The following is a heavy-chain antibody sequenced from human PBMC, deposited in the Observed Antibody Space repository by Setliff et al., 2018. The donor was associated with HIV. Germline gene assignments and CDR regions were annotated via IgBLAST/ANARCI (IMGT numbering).Heavy chain of an antibody. CDR2: INHSGST. CDR3: AGGPGTTSIDY. CDR1: GGSISSDAYY. Sequence: SSETLSLTCTVSGGSISSDAYYWSWIRQPPGKGLEWIGEINHSGSTNYNMSLWSRVTISLDASRNQFSLELISVTAADTAVYYCAGGPGTTSIDYWAQGTLVTVSS. J-gene: IGHJ4*02. D-gene: IGHD1-26*01. V-gene: IGHV4-34*01.